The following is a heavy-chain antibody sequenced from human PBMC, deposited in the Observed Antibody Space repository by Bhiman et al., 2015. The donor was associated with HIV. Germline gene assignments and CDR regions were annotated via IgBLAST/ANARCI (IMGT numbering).Heavy chain of an antibody. D-gene: IGHD3-10*01. V-gene: IGHV3-21*02. CDR3: ARDQAREVNGMDV. CDR2: ISSSSSYI. Sequence: EVQLVESGGGLVKPGGSPRLSCVASGFTFSNYDMNWVRQAPGKGLEWVSSISSSSSYIYYADSVKGRFTISRDNAKNSLYLQMNSLRAEDTGVYNCARDQAREVNGMDVWGQGTTVTVSS. J-gene: IGHJ6*02. CDR1: GFTFSNYD.